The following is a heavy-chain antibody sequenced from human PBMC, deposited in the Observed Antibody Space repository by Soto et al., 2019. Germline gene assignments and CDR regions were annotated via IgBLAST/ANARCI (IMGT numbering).Heavy chain of an antibody. V-gene: IGHV3-33*01. CDR1: GFTFSSYG. J-gene: IGHJ4*02. D-gene: IGHD6-6*01. CDR2: IWYDGSNK. Sequence: QVQLVESGGGVVQPGRSLRLSCAASGFTFSSYGMHWVRQAPGKGLEWVAVIWYDGSNKYYADSVKSRFTISRDNSKNTLYLQMISLRAEDSAVYYCARDWRAAPLGSDYWGQRTLVTVSS. CDR3: ARDWRAAPLGSDY.